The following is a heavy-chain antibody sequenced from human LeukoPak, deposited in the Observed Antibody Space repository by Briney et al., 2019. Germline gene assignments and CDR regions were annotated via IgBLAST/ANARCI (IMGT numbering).Heavy chain of an antibody. Sequence: SETLFLTCTVSGGSISSYYWSWIRQPPGKGLEWIGYIYYSGSTNYNPSLKSRVTISVDTSKNQFSLKLSSVTAADTAVYYCARGTGPPLGYCSGGSCYGYYFDHWGQGTLVTVSS. CDR3: ARGTGPPLGYCSGGSCYGYYFDH. V-gene: IGHV4-59*01. CDR2: IYYSGST. CDR1: GGSISSYY. D-gene: IGHD2-15*01. J-gene: IGHJ4*02.